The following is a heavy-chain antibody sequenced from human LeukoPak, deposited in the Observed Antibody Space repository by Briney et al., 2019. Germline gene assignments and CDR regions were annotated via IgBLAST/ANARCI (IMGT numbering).Heavy chain of an antibody. J-gene: IGHJ4*02. D-gene: IGHD3-22*01. CDR2: MSYDGSNK. Sequence: GGSLRLSCAASGFTFSSYAMHWVRQAPGKGLEWVAVMSYDGSNKYYADSVKGRFTISRDNSKNTLYLQMNSLRAEDTAVYYCARDLDNYYDSSGKDYWGQGTLVTVSS. V-gene: IGHV3-30-3*01. CDR3: ARDLDNYYDSSGKDY. CDR1: GFTFSSYA.